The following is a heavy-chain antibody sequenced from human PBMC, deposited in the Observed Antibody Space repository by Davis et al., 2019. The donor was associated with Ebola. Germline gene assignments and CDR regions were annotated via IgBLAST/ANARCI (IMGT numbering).Heavy chain of an antibody. CDR2: IYYSGST. J-gene: IGHJ6*02. CDR3: ASNYYDSSGYLLYYYGMDV. D-gene: IGHD3-22*01. V-gene: IGHV4-31*03. CDR1: GGSISSGGYY. Sequence: SETLSLTCTVSGGSISSGGYYWSWIRQHPGKGLEWIGYIYYSGSTYYNPSLKSRVTISVDTSKNQFSLKLGSVTAADTAVYYCASNYYDSSGYLLYYYGMDVWGQGTTVTVSS.